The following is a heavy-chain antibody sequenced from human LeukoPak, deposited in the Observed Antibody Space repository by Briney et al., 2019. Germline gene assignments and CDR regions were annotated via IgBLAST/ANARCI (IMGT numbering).Heavy chain of an antibody. CDR1: GFTFSSYA. V-gene: IGHV3-23*01. D-gene: IGHD6-6*01. J-gene: IGHJ4*02. CDR2: ISGSGDGT. Sequence: PGGSLRLSCAASGFTFSSYAMSWVRQAPGKGLEWVSGISGSGDGTYYADSVKGRFTISRDNSKDTLYLQMNSLRAEDTAVYYCAKDLMAARHLDYWGQGTLVTVSS. CDR3: AKDLMAARHLDY.